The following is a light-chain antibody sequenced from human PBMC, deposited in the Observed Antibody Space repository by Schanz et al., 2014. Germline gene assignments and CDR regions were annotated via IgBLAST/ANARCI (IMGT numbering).Light chain of an antibody. V-gene: IGLV2-8*01. CDR3: SSYTSYATGV. CDR2: EVS. J-gene: IGLJ3*02. Sequence: QSALTQPPSASGSPGQSVTISCTGTSSDVGGYNYVSWYQQHPGKAPKLMIYEVSKRPSGVPDRFSGSKSGNTASLTVSGLQAEDEADYYCSSYTSYATGVFGGGTKLTVL. CDR1: SSDVGGYNY.